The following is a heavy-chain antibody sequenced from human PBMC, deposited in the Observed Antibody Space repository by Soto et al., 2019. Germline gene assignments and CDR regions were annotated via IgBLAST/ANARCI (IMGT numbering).Heavy chain of an antibody. CDR1: GGSISSGGYY. CDR3: ARVRSSSGFMSFDY. Sequence: QVQLQESGPGLVKPSQTLSLTCTVSGGSISSGGYYWSWIRQHPGKGLEWIGYIYYSGSTYYNPSLKCLVTISVDTSKNQFSLKLSSVTAADTAVYYCARVRSSSGFMSFDYWGQGTLVTVSS. D-gene: IGHD6-6*01. V-gene: IGHV4-31*01. J-gene: IGHJ4*02. CDR2: IYYSGST.